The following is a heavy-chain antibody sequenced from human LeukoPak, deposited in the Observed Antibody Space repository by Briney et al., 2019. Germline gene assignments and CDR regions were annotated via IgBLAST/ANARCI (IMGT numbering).Heavy chain of an antibody. CDR2: ISGSGGST. CDR1: GFTFSSYA. J-gene: IGHJ6*02. D-gene: IGHD2-2*02. V-gene: IGHV3-23*01. CDR3: ARSEPRYCSSTSCYKDSYYYYGMDV. Sequence: GGSLRLSCAASGFTFSSYAMSWVRQAPGKGLEWVSAISGSGGSTYYADSVKGRFTISRDNSKNTLYLQMNSLRAEDTAVYYCARSEPRYCSSTSCYKDSYYYYGMDVWGQGTTVTVSS.